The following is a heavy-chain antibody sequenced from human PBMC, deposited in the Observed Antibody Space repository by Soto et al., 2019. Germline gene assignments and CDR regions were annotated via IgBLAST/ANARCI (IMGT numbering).Heavy chain of an antibody. V-gene: IGHV3-30*18. CDR1: GFTFSSYG. CDR2: ISYDGSNK. D-gene: IGHD3-22*01. CDR3: AKDPDSSGDVGLFDY. Sequence: PGGSLRLSCAASGFTFSSYGMHWVRQAPGKGLEWVAVISYDGSNKYYADSVKGRFTISRDNSKNTLYLQMNSLRAEDTAVYYCAKDPDSSGDVGLFDYWGQGTLVTVSS. J-gene: IGHJ4*02.